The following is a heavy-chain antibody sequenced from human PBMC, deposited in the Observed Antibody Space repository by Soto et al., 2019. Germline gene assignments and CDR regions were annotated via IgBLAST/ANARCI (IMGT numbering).Heavy chain of an antibody. V-gene: IGHV4-4*02. Sequence: QVQLQESGPGLVKPSGTLSLTCAVSGGSISRSNWWSWVRQPPGKGLEWIGEIYHSGSTNYNPSLKSRVTISLDKSKNQFSLKLSSVTAADTAVYYCATLVATICYFDSWGQGTLVTVSS. CDR2: IYHSGST. J-gene: IGHJ4*02. CDR1: GGSISRSNW. D-gene: IGHD5-12*01. CDR3: ATLVATICYFDS.